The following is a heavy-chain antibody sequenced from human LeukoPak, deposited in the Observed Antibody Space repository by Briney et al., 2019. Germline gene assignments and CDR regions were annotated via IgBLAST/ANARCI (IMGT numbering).Heavy chain of an antibody. CDR2: ISYDGSNK. Sequence: GGSLRLSCAASGFTFSSYAMHWVRQAPGKGLEWVAVISYDGSNKYYADSVKGRFTISRDNSKNTLYLQMNSLRAEDTAVYYCARGIAAAGGGYFDYWGQGTLVTVSS. CDR1: GFTFSSYA. V-gene: IGHV3-30-3*01. D-gene: IGHD6-13*01. J-gene: IGHJ4*02. CDR3: ARGIAAAGGGYFDY.